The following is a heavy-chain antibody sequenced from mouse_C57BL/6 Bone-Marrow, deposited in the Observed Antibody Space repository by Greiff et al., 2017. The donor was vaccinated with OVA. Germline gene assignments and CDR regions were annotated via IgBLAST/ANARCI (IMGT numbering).Heavy chain of an antibody. D-gene: IGHD3-2*02. CDR2: ISNGGGST. J-gene: IGHJ3*01. CDR3: ARPAQATEFAY. Sequence: EVKLVESGGGLVQPGGSLKLSCAASGFTFSDYYMYWVRQTPEKRLEWVAYISNGGGSTYYPDTVKGRFTISRDNAKNTLYLQMSRLKSEDTAMYYCARPAQATEFAYWGQGTLVTVSA. CDR1: GFTFSDYY. V-gene: IGHV5-12*01.